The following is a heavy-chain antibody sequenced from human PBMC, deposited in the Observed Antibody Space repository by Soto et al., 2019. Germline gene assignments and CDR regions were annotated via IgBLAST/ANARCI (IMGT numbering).Heavy chain of an antibody. CDR2: IWYDGSNK. CDR3: ARWRSSTYYYYGMDV. Sequence: PGGSLRLSCAASGFTFSSYGMHWVRQAPGKGLEWVAVIWYDGSNKYYADSVKGRFTISRDNSKNTLYLQMNSLRAEDTAVYYCARWRSSTYYYYGMDVWGQGTTVIVSS. J-gene: IGHJ6*02. V-gene: IGHV3-33*01. D-gene: IGHD1-26*01. CDR1: GFTFSSYG.